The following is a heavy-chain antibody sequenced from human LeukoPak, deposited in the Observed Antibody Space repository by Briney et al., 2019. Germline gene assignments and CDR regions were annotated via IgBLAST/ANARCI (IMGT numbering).Heavy chain of an antibody. J-gene: IGHJ3*01. CDR1: GFLFTNYA. Sequence: GGSLRLSCAASGFLFTNYAMTWVRQVPGKGLQWVSVISGNGGSTYYADSVKGRFTISRDNSKNTLFLQMNSLRVEDTAVYYCARRLLWFGESPDDAFDVWGQGTLVTISS. CDR2: ISGNGGST. CDR3: ARRLLWFGESPDDAFDV. D-gene: IGHD3-10*01. V-gene: IGHV3-23*01.